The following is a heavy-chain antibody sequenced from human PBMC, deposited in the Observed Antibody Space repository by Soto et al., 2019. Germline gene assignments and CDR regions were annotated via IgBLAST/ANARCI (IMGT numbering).Heavy chain of an antibody. CDR3: GRGVAADGD. CDR2: INAGSGNT. Sequence: QVQLVQSGAEVKKPGASVKVSCTASGYTFTHYAIHWVRHAPGQSLEWMGFINAGSGNTKYSQTFQGRLTFTKDTSASTAYMDLSSLRSEYTAIYSSGRGVAADGDWGQGTLVTVSS. J-gene: IGHJ4*02. D-gene: IGHD6-13*01. CDR1: GYTFTHYA. V-gene: IGHV1-3*01.